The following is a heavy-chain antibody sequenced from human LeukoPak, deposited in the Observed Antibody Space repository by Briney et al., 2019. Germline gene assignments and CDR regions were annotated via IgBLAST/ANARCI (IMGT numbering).Heavy chain of an antibody. Sequence: GGSLRLSCAASGFTFSIYWMSWVRQAPGKGLEWVASINQDGSEKYYVDSVKGRCTISRDNAKTSLYLQMNSLRAEDTAVYYCARVDAFDLWGQGTMVTVSS. V-gene: IGHV3-7*02. J-gene: IGHJ3*01. CDR2: INQDGSEK. CDR3: ARVDAFDL. CDR1: GFTFSIYW.